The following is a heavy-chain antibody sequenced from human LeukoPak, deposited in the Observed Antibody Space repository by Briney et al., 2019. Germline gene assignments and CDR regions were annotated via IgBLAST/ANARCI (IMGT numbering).Heavy chain of an antibody. V-gene: IGHV4-31*03. D-gene: IGHD6-13*01. CDR2: IYHSGST. CDR1: GGSISSSGYY. J-gene: IGHJ4*02. CDR3: ARAPGGCYSSSCLDY. Sequence: SQTLSLTCTVSGGSISSSGYYWSWIRQHPGKGLEWIGYIYHSGSTDYNPSLKSRVTISVDTSKNQFSLKLSSVTAADTAVYYCARAPGGCYSSSCLDYWGQGTLVTVSS.